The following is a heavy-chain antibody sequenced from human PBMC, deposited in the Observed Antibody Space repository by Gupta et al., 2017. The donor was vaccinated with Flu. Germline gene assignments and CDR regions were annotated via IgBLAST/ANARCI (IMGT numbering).Heavy chain of an antibody. J-gene: IGHJ5*02. V-gene: IGHV4-34*01. CDR1: GESLSAYY. CDR2: VNHRGDT. D-gene: IGHD3-3*01. CDR3: ARWSGWGPNWFDP. Sequence: QVQLQQWGAGLLKPSETLSLTCSVSGESLSAYYWSWIRQPPGKGLEWIGEVNHRGDTNYNPSLKSRVTMSADTSKNQFSLKLSSVTAADTAVYYCARWSGWGPNWFDPWGQGTLVIVSS.